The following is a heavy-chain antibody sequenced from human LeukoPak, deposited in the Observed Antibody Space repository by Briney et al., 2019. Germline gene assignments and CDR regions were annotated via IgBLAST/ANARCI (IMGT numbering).Heavy chain of an antibody. Sequence: GGSLRLSCTASGFTFSSYSMNWVRQAPGKGLEWVSSISSSSSYIYYADSVKGRFTISRDNAKNSLYLQMNSLRAEDTAVYYCARQVGATLVDYWGQGTLVTVSS. CDR3: ARQVGATLVDY. J-gene: IGHJ4*02. CDR1: GFTFSSYS. D-gene: IGHD1-26*01. CDR2: ISSSSSYI. V-gene: IGHV3-21*01.